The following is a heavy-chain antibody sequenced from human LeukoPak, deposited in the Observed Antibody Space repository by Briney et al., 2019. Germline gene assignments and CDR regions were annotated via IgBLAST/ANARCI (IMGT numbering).Heavy chain of an antibody. D-gene: IGHD6-6*01. Sequence: SQTLSLTCTVSGGSISSGGYYWSWIRQHPGKGLEWIEYIYYSGSSYYNPSLKSRVTISVDTSKNQFSLKLSSVTAADTAVYYCARYKYSSSGGNWFDPWGQGTLVTVSS. CDR3: ARYKYSSSGGNWFDP. V-gene: IGHV4-31*03. CDR1: GGSISSGGYY. J-gene: IGHJ5*02. CDR2: IYYSGSS.